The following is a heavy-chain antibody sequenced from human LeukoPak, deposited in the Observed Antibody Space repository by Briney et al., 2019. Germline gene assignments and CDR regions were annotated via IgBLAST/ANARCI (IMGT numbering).Heavy chain of an antibody. J-gene: IGHJ4*02. CDR2: IYYSGSS. V-gene: IGHV4-39*01. D-gene: IGHD5-24*01. CDR3: ARHRSGWLQSSFDY. Sequence: SETLSLTCAVYGGSFSGYYWGWLRQPPGKGLEGIGSIYYSGSSFDNPALKSRVTISVDTSKNQFSLKLSSVTAADTAVYYCARHRSGWLQSSFDYWGQGTLVTVSS. CDR1: GGSFSGYY.